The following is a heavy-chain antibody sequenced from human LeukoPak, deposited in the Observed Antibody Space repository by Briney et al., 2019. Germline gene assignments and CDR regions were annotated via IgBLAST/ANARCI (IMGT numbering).Heavy chain of an antibody. CDR1: GGSFSGYY. V-gene: IGHV4-34*01. CDR2: INHSGST. D-gene: IGHD1-26*01. Sequence: PSETLSLTCAVYGGSFSGYYWSWIRQPPGKGLEWIGEINHSGSTNYNPSLKSRVTISVDTSKNQFSLKLSSVTAADTAVYYCARLIKGERSYYYYYGMDVWGQGTTVTVSS. J-gene: IGHJ6*02. CDR3: ARLIKGERSYYYYYGMDV.